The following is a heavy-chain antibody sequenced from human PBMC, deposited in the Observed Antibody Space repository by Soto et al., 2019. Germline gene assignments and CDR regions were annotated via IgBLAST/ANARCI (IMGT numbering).Heavy chain of an antibody. D-gene: IGHD5-12*01. J-gene: IGHJ5*02. CDR1: GGSLGGSY. CDR2: IDNTGTT. CDR3: AGIVATTRTNWFDP. V-gene: IGHV4-59*12. Sequence: SETLSLTCSVSGGSLGGSYWNWIRRPPGKGLEWIGYIDNTGTTNYNPSLKTRLTMSLDTSKNQFSLKLNSVTAADTTVYYCAGIVATTRTNWFDPWGQGTLVTVSS.